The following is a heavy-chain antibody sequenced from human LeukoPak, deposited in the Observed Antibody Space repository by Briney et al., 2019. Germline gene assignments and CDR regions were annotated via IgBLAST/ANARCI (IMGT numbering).Heavy chain of an antibody. J-gene: IGHJ4*02. Sequence: GRSLRLSCTASGFTFGDYAMSWVRQAPGKGLEWVGFIRSKAYGGTTEYAASVKGRFTISRDDSKSIAYLQMNSLKTEDTAVYYCTRVYSSGWCRIIDYWGQGTLVTVSS. V-gene: IGHV3-49*04. CDR1: GFTFGDYA. CDR3: TRVYSSGWCRIIDY. CDR2: IRSKAYGGTT. D-gene: IGHD6-19*01.